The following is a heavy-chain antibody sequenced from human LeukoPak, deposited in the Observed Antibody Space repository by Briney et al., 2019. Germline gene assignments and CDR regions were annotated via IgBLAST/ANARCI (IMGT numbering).Heavy chain of an antibody. V-gene: IGHV1-69*05. Sequence: GASVKVSCKASGGTFSSYAISWVRQAPGQGLEWMGGIIPIFGTANYAQKFQGRVTITTDESTSTAYMGLSSLRSEDTAVYYCARGERGYDIRIWGQGTLVTVSS. J-gene: IGHJ4*02. CDR2: IIPIFGTA. D-gene: IGHD3-9*01. CDR1: GGTFSSYA. CDR3: ARGERGYDIRI.